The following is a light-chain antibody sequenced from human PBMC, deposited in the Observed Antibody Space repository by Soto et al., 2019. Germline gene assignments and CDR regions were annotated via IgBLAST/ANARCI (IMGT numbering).Light chain of an antibody. Sequence: EIVLTQSPGTLSLSPGERATLSCRASQSVPSNFLAWYQQKPGQAPILLIYGVSRRATGIPDRFSGSGSGTDFTLTISRLEPEDFAVYYCQQYDSSWTF. J-gene: IGKJ1*01. CDR2: GVS. V-gene: IGKV3-20*01. CDR3: QQYDSSWT. CDR1: QSVPSNF.